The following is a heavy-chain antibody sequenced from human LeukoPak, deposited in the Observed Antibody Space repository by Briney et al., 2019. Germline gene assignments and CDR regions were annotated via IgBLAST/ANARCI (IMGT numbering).Heavy chain of an antibody. Sequence: PGRSLRLSCAASGFTFTTYGIHWVRQAPGKGLEWVAVIYYDGSNKFYADSVKGRFTISRDNSKNTLYLQMNSLRAEDTAVYYCAKGICSGGSCSSDYWGQGTLVTVSS. J-gene: IGHJ4*02. CDR2: IYYDGSNK. CDR1: GFTFTTYG. D-gene: IGHD2-15*01. CDR3: AKGICSGGSCSSDY. V-gene: IGHV3-33*06.